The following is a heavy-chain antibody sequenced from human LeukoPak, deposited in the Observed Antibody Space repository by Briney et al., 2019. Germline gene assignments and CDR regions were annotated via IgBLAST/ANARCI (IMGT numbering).Heavy chain of an antibody. CDR2: IGSSDDL. D-gene: IGHD5/OR15-5a*01. CDR1: GFTSRIHA. V-gene: IGHV3-23*01. J-gene: IGHJ4*02. Sequence: GGSLRLSCAASGFTSRIHAMSWVRQAPGKGLEWVSTIGSSDDLHYADSVKGRFTVSRDDPQNTLYLQMASLRAEDAAIYYCAKDATPGNSVYDHFDYWGQGTLVTVSS. CDR3: AKDATPGNSVYDHFDY.